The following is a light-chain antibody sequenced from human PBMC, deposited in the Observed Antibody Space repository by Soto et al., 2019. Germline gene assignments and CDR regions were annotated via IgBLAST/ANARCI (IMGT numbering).Light chain of an antibody. J-gene: IGKJ3*01. V-gene: IGKV1-39*01. CDR3: QQTYSAPFT. Sequence: DFQMTQSPSSLSASVGDRVTITCRASHSITTFLNWYRQKPGKAPKLLISAASTLQSGVPSRFSGSGSGTDFTLTISSLQPEDFATYFCQQTYSAPFTFGPGTKVDIK. CDR2: AAS. CDR1: HSITTF.